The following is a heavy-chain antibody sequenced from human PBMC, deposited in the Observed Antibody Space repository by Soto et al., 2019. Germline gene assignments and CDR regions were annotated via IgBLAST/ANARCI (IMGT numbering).Heavy chain of an antibody. V-gene: IGHV3-21*01. Sequence: EVQLVESGGGLVKPGGSLRLSCAASGFTFRTYSMNWVRQAPGKGLEWVSSISSSSTYIYYADSVKGRFTISRDNAKNSLYMQMTSLRAEDTAVYYCARDQVGPLSYYYYGMDVWGQGTTVTVSS. CDR1: GFTFRTYS. CDR3: ARDQVGPLSYYYYGMDV. J-gene: IGHJ6*02. D-gene: IGHD1-26*01. CDR2: ISSSSTYI.